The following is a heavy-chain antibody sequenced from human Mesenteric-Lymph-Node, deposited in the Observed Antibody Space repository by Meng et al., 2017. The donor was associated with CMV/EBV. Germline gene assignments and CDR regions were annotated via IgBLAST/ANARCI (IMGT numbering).Heavy chain of an antibody. CDR2: INPNSGGT. CDR1: GYTFTGYY. Sequence: ASVKVSCKASGYTFTGYYMHWVRQAPGQGLEWMGWINPNSGGTNYAQKFQGRVTITRNTSISTAYMELSSLRSEDTAVYYCARGLLLDVWGQGTTVTVSS. J-gene: IGHJ6*02. V-gene: IGHV1-2*02. CDR3: ARGLLLDV.